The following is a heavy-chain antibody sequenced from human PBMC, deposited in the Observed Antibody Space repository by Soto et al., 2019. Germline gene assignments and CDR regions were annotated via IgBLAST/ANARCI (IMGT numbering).Heavy chain of an antibody. Sequence: ASVKVSCKAAGYIFTSYYIHWVRQAPGQGLEWMGVINPSGGSTSYAQKFQGRVTMTRDTSTSTVYMELSSLRSEDTAVYYCVRSPSYEKCFDYWGQGTLVTVSS. CDR3: VRSPSYEKCFDY. CDR2: INPSGGST. V-gene: IGHV1-46*01. CDR1: GYIFTSYY. J-gene: IGHJ4*02. D-gene: IGHD6-6*01.